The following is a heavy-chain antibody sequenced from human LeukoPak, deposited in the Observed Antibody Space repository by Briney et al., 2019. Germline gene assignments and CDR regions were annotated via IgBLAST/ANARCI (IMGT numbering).Heavy chain of an antibody. V-gene: IGHV1-69*13. D-gene: IGHD2-15*01. CDR1: GGTFSNYG. Sequence: ASVKVSCKTSGGTFSNYGINWVRQAPGQGLEWMGGIIPIFGAANYAQKFQGRVTITADESTSTAYMELSSLRSEDTAVYYCARGGGLLQDWFDPWGQGTLVTVSS. CDR2: IIPIFGAA. CDR3: ARGGGLLQDWFDP. J-gene: IGHJ5*02.